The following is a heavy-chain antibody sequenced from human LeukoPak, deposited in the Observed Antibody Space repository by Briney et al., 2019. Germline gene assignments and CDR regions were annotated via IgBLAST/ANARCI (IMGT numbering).Heavy chain of an antibody. D-gene: IGHD6-13*01. CDR1: GCTFSSYA. CDR2: IITILGIA. V-gene: IGHV1-69*04. J-gene: IGHJ4*02. Sequence: SVKVSCKASGCTFSSYAISWVRQAPGQGLEWMGRIITILGIANYAQKFQGRVTITADKSTSTAYMELSSLRSEDTAVYYCARESSSSWSNFDYWGQGTLDTVSS. CDR3: ARESSSSWSNFDY.